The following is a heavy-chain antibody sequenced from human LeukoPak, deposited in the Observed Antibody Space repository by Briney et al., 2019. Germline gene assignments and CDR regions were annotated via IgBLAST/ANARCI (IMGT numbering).Heavy chain of an antibody. J-gene: IGHJ6*03. CDR2: INSDGSST. CDR1: GFTFSNYW. D-gene: IGHD1-26*01. CDR3: ARVSSGSYFGYYYYYMDV. V-gene: IGHV3-74*01. Sequence: GGSLRLSCAASGFTFSNYWMHWVRQAPGKGLVWVSRINSDGSSTSYAGSVKGRFTISRDNAKNTLYLQMNSLRAEDTAVYYCARVSSGSYFGYYYYYMDVWGKGTTVTVSS.